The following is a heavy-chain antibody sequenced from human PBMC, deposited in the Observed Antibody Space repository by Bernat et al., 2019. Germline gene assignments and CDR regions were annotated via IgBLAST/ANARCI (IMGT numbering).Heavy chain of an antibody. V-gene: IGHV3-74*01. D-gene: IGHD4-17*01. J-gene: IGHJ3*02. CDR3: ARDGPSTYGDDAFDI. CDR1: GFTFSSYW. Sequence: EVQLVESGGGLVQLGGSLRLSCAASGFTFSSYWMHWVRQAPGKGVVWVSRINSDGSSTSYADSVKGRFTISRDNAKNTLYLQMNRLRAEETAVYYCARDGPSTYGDDAFDIWGQGTMVTVSS. CDR2: INSDGSST.